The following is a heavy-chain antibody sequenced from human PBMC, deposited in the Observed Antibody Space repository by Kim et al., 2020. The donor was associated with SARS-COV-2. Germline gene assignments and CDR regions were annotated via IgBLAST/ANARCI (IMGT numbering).Heavy chain of an antibody. V-gene: IGHV3-7*01. CDR3: ARDPETMVRNYYYYGMDV. CDR2: IKQDGSEK. Sequence: GGSLRLSCAASGFTFSSYWMSWVRQAPGKGLEWVANIKQDGSEKYYVDSVKGRFTISRDNAKNSLYLQMNSLRAEDTAVYYCARDPETMVRNYYYYGMDVWGQGTTVTVSS. D-gene: IGHD3-10*01. J-gene: IGHJ6*02. CDR1: GFTFSSYW.